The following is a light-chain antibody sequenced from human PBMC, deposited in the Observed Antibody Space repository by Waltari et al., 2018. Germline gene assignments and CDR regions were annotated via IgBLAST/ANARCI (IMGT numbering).Light chain of an antibody. V-gene: IGLV2-8*01. CDR3: SSYGGRNNLI. CDR2: EVS. Sequence: QSALTQPPSASGSPGQSVTISCTGTSSDIGDYKFVSWYQQHPGKAPKLMIYEVSKRPSGFPDRFSGSKSGYTASLTVSGLQAEDEAEYYCSSYGGRNNLIFGGGTKLTVL. J-gene: IGLJ2*01. CDR1: SSDIGDYKF.